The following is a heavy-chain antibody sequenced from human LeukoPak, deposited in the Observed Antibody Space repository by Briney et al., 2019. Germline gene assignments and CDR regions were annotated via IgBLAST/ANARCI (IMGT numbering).Heavy chain of an antibody. Sequence: PSETLSLTCTVSGGSISSYYWSWIRQPPGKGLEWIGYIYYSGSTNYNPSLKSRVTISVDTSKNQFSLKLSSVTAADTAVYYCARIPVYCSSTSCSLEYYFDYWGQGTLVTVSS. CDR2: IYYSGST. CDR3: ARIPVYCSSTSCSLEYYFDY. V-gene: IGHV4-59*01. J-gene: IGHJ4*02. CDR1: GGSISSYY. D-gene: IGHD2-2*01.